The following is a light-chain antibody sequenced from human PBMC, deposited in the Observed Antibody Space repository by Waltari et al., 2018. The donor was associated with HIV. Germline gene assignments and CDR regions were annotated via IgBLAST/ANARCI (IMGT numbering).Light chain of an antibody. J-gene: IGLJ3*02. V-gene: IGLV1-44*01. CDR3: AVWDDSLRSVL. Sequence: QSVLTQPPSASGTPGQRVNISCSGGSSNIGSNPDQWYRQFPGEAPKLLIYTNIQRPSGVPDRFSGSKSGTSASLAISGLQSEDEADFYCAVWDDSLRSVLFGGGTRLTVL. CDR1: SSNIGSNP. CDR2: TNI.